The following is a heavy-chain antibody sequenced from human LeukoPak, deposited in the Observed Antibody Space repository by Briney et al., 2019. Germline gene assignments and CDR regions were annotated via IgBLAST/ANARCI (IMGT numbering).Heavy chain of an antibody. CDR3: ARGQADGVGVDY. J-gene: IGHJ4*02. CDR1: GYTFTSYD. V-gene: IGHV1-8*01. D-gene: IGHD3-10*01. Sequence: ASVKVSCKASGYTFTSYDINWVRQATGQGLEWMGWKNPNSGNTGYAQKFQGRVTMTRNTSISTAYMELSSLRSEDTAVYYCARGQADGVGVDYWGQGTLVTVSS. CDR2: KNPNSGNT.